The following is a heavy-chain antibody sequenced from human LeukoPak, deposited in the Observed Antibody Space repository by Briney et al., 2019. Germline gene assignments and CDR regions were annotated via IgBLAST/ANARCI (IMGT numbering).Heavy chain of an antibody. CDR2: IRYDGSNK. CDR1: GFTFSSYG. D-gene: IGHD5-24*01. J-gene: IGHJ4*02. V-gene: IGHV3-30*02. Sequence: GGSLRLSCAASGFTFSSYGMHWVRQAPGKGLEWVAFIRYDGSNKYYADSVKGRFTISRDNAENSLYLQMNSLRAEDTAVYYCARDPGVGDGYNYFDYWGQGTLVTVSS. CDR3: ARDPGVGDGYNYFDY.